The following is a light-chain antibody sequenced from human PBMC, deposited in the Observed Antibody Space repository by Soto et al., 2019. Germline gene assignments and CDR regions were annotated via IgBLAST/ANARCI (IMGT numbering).Light chain of an antibody. J-gene: IGKJ3*01. Sequence: SPGALSLKKGERATLSCRASESTSDYLAWYQQKPGQAPRLLIYDASNRATGIPARFSGSGSGTDFTLTISSLEPEDFAVSYCQQRINSFCPRSMVDIK. CDR1: ESTSDY. V-gene: IGKV3-11*01. CDR3: QQRINS. CDR2: DAS.